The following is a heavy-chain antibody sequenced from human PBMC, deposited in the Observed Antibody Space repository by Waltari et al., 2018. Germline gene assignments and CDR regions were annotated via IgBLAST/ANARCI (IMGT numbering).Heavy chain of an antibody. D-gene: IGHD6-19*01. CDR1: GFSLSSYW. CDR3: VRAGSGNWDAYLDY. Sequence: EVQLVESGGGLLQPGGSLRLSCSGSGFSLSSYWMHWVRQAPGKGLVWGARISREGSRIRYADSGKGGGTVSRDNAKNALYLQRNSLRAEDTAVFSCVRAGSGNWDAYLDYWGHGVLVTVSS. V-gene: IGHV3-74*01. J-gene: IGHJ4*01. CDR2: ISREGSRI.